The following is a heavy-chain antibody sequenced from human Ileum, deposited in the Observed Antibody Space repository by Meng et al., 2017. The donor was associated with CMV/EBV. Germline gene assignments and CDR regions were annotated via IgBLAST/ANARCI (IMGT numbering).Heavy chain of an antibody. V-gene: IGHV4-4*02. D-gene: IGHD2-2*01. CDR2: IFQSGRT. Sequence: GSIDRDKLWWVWIRQSPEKGLEWIGEIFQSGRTNYNPSLSSRITISIDRSENQCSLNVNSVTAADTAKYYCATARRGCSTASCYLENWSQGTLVTVSS. CDR3: ATARRGCSTASCYLEN. CDR1: GSIDRDKL. J-gene: IGHJ4*02.